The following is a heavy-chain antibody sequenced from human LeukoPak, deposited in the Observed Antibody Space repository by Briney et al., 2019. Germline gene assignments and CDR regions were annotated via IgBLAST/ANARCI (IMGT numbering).Heavy chain of an antibody. J-gene: IGHJ4*02. V-gene: IGHV4-34*01. D-gene: IGHD3-9*01. CDR1: GGSFSVYY. CDR2: INHSGST. Sequence: SETLSLTCAVYGGSFSVYYWSWIRQPPGKGLEWIGEINHSGSTNYNPSLKSRVTISVDTSRNQFSLKLSSVTAADTAVYYCARVYPLLTGYYRPYYFDYWGQGTLVTVSS. CDR3: ARVYPLLTGYYRPYYFDY.